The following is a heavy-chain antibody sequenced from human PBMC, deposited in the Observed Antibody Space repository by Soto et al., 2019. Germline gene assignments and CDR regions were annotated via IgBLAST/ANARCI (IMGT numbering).Heavy chain of an antibody. J-gene: IGHJ5*02. CDR2: IDPSDSYT. CDR3: ARVLLETGTTGWFDP. D-gene: IGHD1-7*01. V-gene: IGHV5-10-1*01. CDR1: GYSFTSYW. Sequence: GESLKISCKGSGYSFTSYWISWVRQMPGKGLEWMGRIDPSDSYTNYSPSFQGHVTISADKSISTAYLQWSSLKASDTAMYYCARVLLETGTTGWFDPWGQGTLVTVSS.